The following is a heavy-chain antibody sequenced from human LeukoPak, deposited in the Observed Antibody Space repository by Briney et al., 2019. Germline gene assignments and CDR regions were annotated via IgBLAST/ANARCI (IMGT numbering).Heavy chain of an antibody. Sequence: SETLSLTCAVYGGSFSGYYWSWIRQPPGKRLEWIGYIYYSGSTNYNPSLKSRVTISVDTSKNQFSLKLSSVTAADTAVYYCARAVYDFWSGYLHSNWFDPWGQGTLVTVSS. D-gene: IGHD3-3*01. J-gene: IGHJ5*02. CDR2: IYYSGST. CDR3: ARAVYDFWSGYLHSNWFDP. V-gene: IGHV4-59*01. CDR1: GGSFSGYY.